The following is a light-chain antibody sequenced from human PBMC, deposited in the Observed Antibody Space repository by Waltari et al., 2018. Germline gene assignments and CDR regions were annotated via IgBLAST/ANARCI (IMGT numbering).Light chain of an antibody. CDR3: QQYRSYKS. J-gene: IGKJ1*01. CDR2: KAS. Sequence: DIQLTQSHSTLSASVGDTVPLTCRASQSIDSWLAWYQQKPGKAPNILIQKASTLEAGVSSRFSGSGYGTEFTLTISSLQSDDSATYYCQQYRSYKSFGQGTKVEIK. CDR1: QSIDSW. V-gene: IGKV1-5*03.